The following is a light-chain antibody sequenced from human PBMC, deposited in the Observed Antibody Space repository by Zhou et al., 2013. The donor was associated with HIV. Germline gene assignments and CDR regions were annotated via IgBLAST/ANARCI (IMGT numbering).Light chain of an antibody. CDR2: AAS. CDR1: QNIRTF. V-gene: IGKV1-39*01. Sequence: IQMTQSPSSLSASVGDRVTITCRASQNIRTFLNWYQQKPGKAPEVLIYAASHLQNGVPSRFSGSGDGTDFTLTITSLQSADFATYFCQQSFSTPLTFGGGTNIEIK. J-gene: IGKJ4*01. CDR3: QQSFSTPLT.